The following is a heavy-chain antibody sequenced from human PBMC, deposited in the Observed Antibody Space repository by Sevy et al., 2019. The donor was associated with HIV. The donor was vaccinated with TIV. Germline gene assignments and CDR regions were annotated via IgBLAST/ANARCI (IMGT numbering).Heavy chain of an antibody. D-gene: IGHD2-15*01. J-gene: IGHJ4*02. V-gene: IGHV3-49*03. Sequence: GGSLRLSCAASGFTFDDYAMSWFRQAPGKGLEWVAFITRNSYQAYGGTREYAASVKGRFTISRDYSKSIAYLQMNSLKTEDTAMYYCSRALASAVTPEYYFDYWGQGTLVTVSS. CDR3: SRALASAVTPEYYFDY. CDR1: GFTFDDYA. CDR2: ITRNSYQAYGGTR.